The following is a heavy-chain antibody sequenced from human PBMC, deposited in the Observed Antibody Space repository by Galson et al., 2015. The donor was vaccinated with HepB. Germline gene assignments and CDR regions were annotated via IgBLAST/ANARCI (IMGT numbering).Heavy chain of an antibody. CDR2: ISSSGSYI. CDR1: GFNFSLYS. CDR3: ARALPSGIRGGRVFDH. D-gene: IGHD3-10*01. J-gene: IGHJ4*02. Sequence: SLRLSCAASGFNFSLYSMNWVRQAPGKGLEWVSSISSSGSYIYYGDSVKGRCTVSRDSAKTSVYLQRNSLRGDDTAVYYCARALPSGIRGGRVFDHWGQGTLVTVSS. V-gene: IGHV3-21*01.